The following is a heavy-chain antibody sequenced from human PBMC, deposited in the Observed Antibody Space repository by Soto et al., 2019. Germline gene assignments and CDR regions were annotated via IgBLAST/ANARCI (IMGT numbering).Heavy chain of an antibody. D-gene: IGHD1-26*01. CDR3: ARGGTPTYNWFDP. Sequence: EVQLVESGGGLVQPGGSLRLSCSASGFTVSNNYINWVRQAPGKGLEWVSVIYSGGSTYYADSVKVRFTISRDNSKNTLYLQMNSLRDEDTTVYYWARGGTPTYNWFDPWGQGTRVTFFS. J-gene: IGHJ5*02. CDR1: GFTVSNNY. V-gene: IGHV3-66*01. CDR2: IYSGGST.